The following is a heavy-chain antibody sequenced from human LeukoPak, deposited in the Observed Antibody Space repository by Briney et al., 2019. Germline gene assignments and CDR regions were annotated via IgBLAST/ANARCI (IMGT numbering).Heavy chain of an antibody. V-gene: IGHV4-38-2*02. D-gene: IGHD3-3*01. CDR1: GYSISSGYY. CDR2: IYHSGST. Sequence: PSETLSLTCTVSGYSISSGYYWGWIRRPPGKGLEWIGSIYHSGSTYYNPSLKSRVTISVDTSKNQFSLKLSSVTAADTAVYYCARRTTIFGVVTKCYFDYWGQGTLVTVSS. J-gene: IGHJ4*02. CDR3: ARRTTIFGVVTKCYFDY.